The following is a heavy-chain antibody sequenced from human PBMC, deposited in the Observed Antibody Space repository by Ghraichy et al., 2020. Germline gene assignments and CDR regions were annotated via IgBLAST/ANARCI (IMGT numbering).Heavy chain of an antibody. CDR2: ISGSGGST. Sequence: GESLNISCAASGFTFSSYAMSWVRQAPGKGLEWVSAISGSGGSTYYADSVKGRFTISRDNSKNTLYLQMNSLRAEDTAVYYCAKDPSLTRGGNSGEGIAYWGQGTLVTVSS. V-gene: IGHV3-23*01. CDR3: AKDPSLTRGGNSGEGIAY. J-gene: IGHJ4*02. D-gene: IGHD4-23*01. CDR1: GFTFSSYA.